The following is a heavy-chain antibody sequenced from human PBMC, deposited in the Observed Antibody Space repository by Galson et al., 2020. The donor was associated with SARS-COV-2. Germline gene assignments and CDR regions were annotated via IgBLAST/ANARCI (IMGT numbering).Heavy chain of an antibody. CDR3: ARGARTVNMVFVVLGEMYYFDS. CDR2: IDLSGSS. Sequence: GTVLEWVVEIDLSGSSNYNPSLKSRVAISVDTSKNQVSLNLHSVTAADTAVYYCARGARTVNMVFVVLGEMYYFDSWGQGTLVT. J-gene: IGHJ4*02. D-gene: IGHD3-10*01. V-gene: IGHV4-34*01.